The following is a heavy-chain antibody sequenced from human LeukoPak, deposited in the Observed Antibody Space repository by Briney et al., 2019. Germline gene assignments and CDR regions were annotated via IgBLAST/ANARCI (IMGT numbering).Heavy chain of an antibody. CDR3: ARDLFRYSSGWSSFDY. J-gene: IGHJ4*02. Sequence: GESLRLSCAASGFTFSSYAMHWVRQAPGKGLEWVAVISYDGSNKYYADSVKGRFTISRDNSKNTLYLQMNSLRAEDTAVYYCARDLFRYSSGWSSFDYWGQGTLVTVSS. D-gene: IGHD6-19*01. V-gene: IGHV3-30-3*01. CDR1: GFTFSSYA. CDR2: ISYDGSNK.